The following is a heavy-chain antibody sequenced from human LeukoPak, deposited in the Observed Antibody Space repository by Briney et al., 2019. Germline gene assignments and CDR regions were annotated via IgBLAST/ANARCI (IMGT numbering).Heavy chain of an antibody. CDR3: ARLAYRGPAVADFDY. J-gene: IGHJ4*02. V-gene: IGHV4-59*08. Sequence: PSETLSLTCTVSGDSLSSHYWNWIRQPPGKGLEWVGYIYYTGDTNYNPSLASRVTMSVDTSKTQFSLKLRSVTAADTAVYDCARLAYRGPAVADFDYWGQGSLVTVSS. D-gene: IGHD6-19*01. CDR2: IYYTGDT. CDR1: GDSLSSHY.